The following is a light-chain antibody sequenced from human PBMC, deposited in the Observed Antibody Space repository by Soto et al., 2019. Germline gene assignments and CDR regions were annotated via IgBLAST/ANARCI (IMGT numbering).Light chain of an antibody. J-gene: IGLJ1*01. V-gene: IGLV2-14*01. CDR2: DVS. Sequence: QSALTQPASGSGSPVQSITISCTGTSSDVGGYNYVSWYQQHPGKAPKLMIYDVSNRPSGVSNRFSGSKSGNTASLTISGLQAEDEADYYCSSYTSSLYVFGTGTKVTVL. CDR1: SSDVGGYNY. CDR3: SSYTSSLYV.